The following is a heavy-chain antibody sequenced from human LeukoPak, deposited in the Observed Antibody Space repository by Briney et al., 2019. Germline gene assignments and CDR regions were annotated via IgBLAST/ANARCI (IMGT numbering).Heavy chain of an antibody. CDR1: GGTFSSYA. CDR3: ARVGVVVVPAADYYYYYYMDV. V-gene: IGHV1-69*06. CDR2: IIPIFGTA. Sequence: SVKVSCKASGGTFSSYAISWVRQAPGQGLEWMGGIIPIFGTANYAQKFQGRVTITADKSTSTAYMELSSLRSEDTAVYYCARVGVVVVPAADYYYYYYMDVWGKGTTVTVSS. J-gene: IGHJ6*03. D-gene: IGHD2-2*01.